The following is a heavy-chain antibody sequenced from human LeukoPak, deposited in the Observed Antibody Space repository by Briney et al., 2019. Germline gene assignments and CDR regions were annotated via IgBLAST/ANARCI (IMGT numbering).Heavy chain of an antibody. D-gene: IGHD3-22*01. CDR2: IYYGGST. CDR3: AIQDGSSGYYHGY. CDR1: GGSISSYY. J-gene: IGHJ4*02. V-gene: IGHV4-59*08. Sequence: PSETLSLTCTVSGGSISSYYWSWIRQPPGKGLEWIGYIYYGGSTNYNPSLKSRVTISVDTSKNQFSLKLSSVTAADTAVYYCAIQDGSSGYYHGYWGQGTLVTVSS.